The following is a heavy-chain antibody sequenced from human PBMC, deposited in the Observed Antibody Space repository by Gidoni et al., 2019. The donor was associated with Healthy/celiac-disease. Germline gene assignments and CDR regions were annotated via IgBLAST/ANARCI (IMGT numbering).Heavy chain of an antibody. J-gene: IGHJ6*02. V-gene: IGHV4-34*01. CDR3: ARIRFLSYYYYGMDV. Sequence: QVQLQQWGAGLLKPSETLSLTCAVYGGSFSGYYWIWIRQPPGKGLEWIGEINHSGSTNDNPSLKSRVTISVDTSKNQFSLKLSSVTAADTAVYYCARIRFLSYYYYGMDVWGQGTTVTVSS. CDR1: GGSFSGYY. CDR2: INHSGST. D-gene: IGHD3-10*01.